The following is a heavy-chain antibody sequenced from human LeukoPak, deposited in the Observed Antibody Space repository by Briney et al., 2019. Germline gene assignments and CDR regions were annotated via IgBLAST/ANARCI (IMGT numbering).Heavy chain of an antibody. CDR2: INSDGSIT. D-gene: IGHD1-26*01. CDR1: GFTFSSYW. CDR3: ARAVSGNYYDY. Sequence: GGSLRLSCAASGFTFSSYWMHWVRHAPGKGLVWVSRINSDGSITSYADSVKGRFTISRDNAKNTLYLQMNSLRAEDTAVYYCARAVSGNYYDYWGQGTPVTVSS. J-gene: IGHJ4*02. V-gene: IGHV3-74*01.